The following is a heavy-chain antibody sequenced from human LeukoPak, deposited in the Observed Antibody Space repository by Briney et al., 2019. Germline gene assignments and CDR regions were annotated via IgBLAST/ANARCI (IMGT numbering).Heavy chain of an antibody. V-gene: IGHV4-34*01. D-gene: IGHD6-19*01. CDR3: ARISDSGWPGGFSHYYGMDV. CDR2: THHTGST. J-gene: IGHJ6*02. Sequence: SETLSLTCGVYGGSFSGYYWGWIHQPPGKGLEWFGETHHTGSTNYNPSLKSRVTISVDTSKKQFSLNLSSMTAADTAVYYCARISDSGWPGGFSHYYGMDVWGQGTTVTVSS. CDR1: GGSFSGYY.